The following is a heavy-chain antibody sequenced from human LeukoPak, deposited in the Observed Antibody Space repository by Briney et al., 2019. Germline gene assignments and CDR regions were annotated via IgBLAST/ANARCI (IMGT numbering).Heavy chain of an antibody. J-gene: IGHJ4*02. Sequence: PGGSLRLSCAASGFTFSSYAMHWVRQAPGKGLEWVAVISYDGSNKYYADSVKGRFTISRDNSKNTLYLQMNSLRAEDTAVYYCARGTIAVAGNIGYWGQGTLVTVSS. V-gene: IGHV3-30*04. CDR1: GFTFSSYA. CDR2: ISYDGSNK. D-gene: IGHD6-19*01. CDR3: ARGTIAVAGNIGY.